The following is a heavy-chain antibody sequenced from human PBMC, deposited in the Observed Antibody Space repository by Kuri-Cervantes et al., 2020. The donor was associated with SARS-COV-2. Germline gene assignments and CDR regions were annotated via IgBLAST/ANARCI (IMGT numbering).Heavy chain of an antibody. D-gene: IGHD1-26*01. V-gene: IGHV1-18*01. CDR1: GYTFTSYG. CDR3: ARDRGLVGATTFVFDY. J-gene: IGHJ4*02. CDR2: ISAYNGNT. Sequence: ASVKVSCKASGYTFTSYGISWVRQAPGQGLEWMGWISAYNGNTNYAQKLQGRVTMTTDTSTSTAYMELRSLRSDDTAVYYCARDRGLVGATTFVFDYWGQGTLVTVYS.